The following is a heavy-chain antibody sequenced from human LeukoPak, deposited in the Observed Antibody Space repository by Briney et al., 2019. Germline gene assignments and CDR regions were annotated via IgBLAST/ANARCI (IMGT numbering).Heavy chain of an antibody. Sequence: ASVKVSCKASGGTFSSYATSWVRQAPGQGLEWMGGIIPIFGTANYAQKFQGRVTITADESTSTAYMELSSLRSEDTAVYYCARFSVGGYRSFDYWGQGTLVTVSS. CDR1: GGTFSSYA. V-gene: IGHV1-69*01. D-gene: IGHD5-18*01. CDR2: IIPIFGTA. J-gene: IGHJ4*02. CDR3: ARFSVGGYRSFDY.